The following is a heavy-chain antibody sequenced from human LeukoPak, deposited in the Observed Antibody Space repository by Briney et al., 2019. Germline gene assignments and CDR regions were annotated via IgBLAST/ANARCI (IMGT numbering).Heavy chain of an antibody. CDR2: ISAYNDNT. CDR3: ARVSGLESSAYYYRQDY. V-gene: IGHV1-18*01. J-gene: IGHJ4*02. D-gene: IGHD3-22*01. Sequence: GSVKVSCKASGYTFTSYGISWVRQAPGQGLEWVGWISAYNDNTNYAQKLQGRVIMTTDTSTSTAYMELTSLRSDDTAVYYCARVSGLESSAYYYRQDYWGQGTLVTASS. CDR1: GYTFTSYG.